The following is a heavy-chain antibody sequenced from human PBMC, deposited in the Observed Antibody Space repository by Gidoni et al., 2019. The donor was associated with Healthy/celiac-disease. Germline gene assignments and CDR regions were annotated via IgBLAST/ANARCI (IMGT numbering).Heavy chain of an antibody. J-gene: IGHJ4*02. CDR2: IYYSGST. CDR1: GGSISSSSYY. Sequence: QLQLQESGPGLVKPSETLSLTCTVSGGSISSSSYYWGWIRQPPGKGLEWIGSIYYSGSTYYNPSLKSRVTISVDTSKNQFSLKLSSVTAADTAVYYCARRYIAAAASFDYWGQGTLVTVSS. CDR3: ARRYIAAAASFDY. D-gene: IGHD6-13*01. V-gene: IGHV4-39*01.